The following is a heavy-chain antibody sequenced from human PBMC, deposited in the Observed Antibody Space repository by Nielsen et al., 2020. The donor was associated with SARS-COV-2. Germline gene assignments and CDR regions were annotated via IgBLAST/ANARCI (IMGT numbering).Heavy chain of an antibody. V-gene: IGHV3-33*01. CDR3: ARHGGALLTGALDY. D-gene: IGHD1-26*01. CDR1: GFTFSSYG. J-gene: IGHJ4*02. CDR2: IWYDGSNK. Sequence: GESLKISCAASGFTFSSYGMHWVRQAPGKGLEWVAVIWYDGSNKYYADSVKGRFTISRDNSKNTLYLQMNSLRAEDTAVYYCARHGGALLTGALDYWGQGTLVTVSS.